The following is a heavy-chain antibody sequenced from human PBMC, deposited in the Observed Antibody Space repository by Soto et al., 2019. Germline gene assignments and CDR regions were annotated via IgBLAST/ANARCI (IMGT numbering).Heavy chain of an antibody. CDR1: GGSISSYY. D-gene: IGHD6-19*01. CDR2: IYYCGST. Sequence: PSETLSLTGTVSGGSISSYYWSWIRQPPGKGLEWIGYIYYCGSTNYNPSLKSRVTISVDTSKNQFSLKLSSVTAADTAVYYCARGYDDSCWYYFDYWGQGTLVTVSS. J-gene: IGHJ4*02. V-gene: IGHV4-59*01. CDR3: ARGYDDSCWYYFDY.